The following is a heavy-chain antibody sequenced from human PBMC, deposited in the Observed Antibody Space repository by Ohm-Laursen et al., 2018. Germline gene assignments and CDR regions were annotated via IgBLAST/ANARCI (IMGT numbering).Heavy chain of an antibody. CDR1: GYTFSGYH. D-gene: IGHD3-3*01. CDR3: ARDFWSGHTYNWFDP. Sequence: ASVKVSCKASGYTFSGYHMHWVRQAPGQGLEWMGWINPNTGGTNYAQKLQGRVTMTRDTSISTAYMELSRLTSDDTAVYFCARDFWSGHTYNWFDPWGQGTLVTVSS. V-gene: IGHV1-2*02. J-gene: IGHJ5*02. CDR2: INPNTGGT.